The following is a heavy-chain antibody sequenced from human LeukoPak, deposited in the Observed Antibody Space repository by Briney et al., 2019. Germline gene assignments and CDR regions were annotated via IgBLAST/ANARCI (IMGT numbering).Heavy chain of an antibody. V-gene: IGHV4-34*01. CDR3: ASRQYCSGGSCYGLGDAFDI. CDR2: INHSGST. D-gene: IGHD2-15*01. Sequence: SETLSLTCAVYGGSFSGYYWSWIRQPPGKGLEWIGEINHSGSTNYNPSLKSRVTISVDTSKNQFSLKLSSVTAADTAVYYCASRQYCSGGSCYGLGDAFDIWGQGTLVTVSS. J-gene: IGHJ3*02. CDR1: GGSFSGYY.